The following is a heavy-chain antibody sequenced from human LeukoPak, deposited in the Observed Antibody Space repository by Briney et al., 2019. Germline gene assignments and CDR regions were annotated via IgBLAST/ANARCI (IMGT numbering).Heavy chain of an antibody. CDR3: ARWRTGTNFDY. V-gene: IGHV3-30*03. D-gene: IGHD1-7*01. Sequence: PGRSLRLSCAASGFTFSSYGMHWVRQAPDKGLEWVALISYDGSNKDYADSVKGRFTISRDNSKNTLYLQMNSLRPEDTAVYYCARWRTGTNFDYWGQGTLVIVSS. J-gene: IGHJ4*02. CDR2: ISYDGSNK. CDR1: GFTFSSYG.